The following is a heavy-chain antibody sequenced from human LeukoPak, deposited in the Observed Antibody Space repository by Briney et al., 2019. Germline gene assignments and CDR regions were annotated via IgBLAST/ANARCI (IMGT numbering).Heavy chain of an antibody. CDR1: GASISSPGYY. CDR3: ARDKQPGDY. CDR2: ISYTGSA. J-gene: IGHJ4*02. Sequence: PSETLSLTCTVSGASISSPGYYWGWIRQPPGKGLEWIGYISYTGSADYNPSLKSRVTISVDTSKNQFSLKLTSLTAADTAVYYCARDKQPGDYWGQGTLVTVSS. D-gene: IGHD5-18*01. V-gene: IGHV4-61*08.